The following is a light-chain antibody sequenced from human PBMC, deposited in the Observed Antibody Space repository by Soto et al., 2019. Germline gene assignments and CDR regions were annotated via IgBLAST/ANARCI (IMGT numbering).Light chain of an antibody. Sequence: EIVMTQSPATLSVSPGERATLSCRASQSVRSNFAWYQQKPRQAPRLLIYGASTRATGIPARFSGSGSGTEFTLTISSLQSEDFAVYYCQQYNNWPAITFGQGTRMAIK. CDR2: GAS. CDR3: QQYNNWPAIT. V-gene: IGKV3D-15*01. CDR1: QSVRSN. J-gene: IGKJ5*01.